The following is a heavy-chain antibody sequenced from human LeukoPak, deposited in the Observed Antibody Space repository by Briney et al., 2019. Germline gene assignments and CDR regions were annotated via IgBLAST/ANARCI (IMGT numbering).Heavy chain of an antibody. J-gene: IGHJ4*02. CDR1: GYTFTDYY. CDR2: VNPNDGDT. Sequence: ASVKVSCKASGYTFTDYYMHWVRQAPGQGFEWMGWVNPNDGDTNYAQKFQGRVTMTRDTSISTAHMEVSRLRSDDTAVYYCARANFLYCSSTTCLFDYWGQGTLVTVSS. V-gene: IGHV1-2*02. D-gene: IGHD2-2*01. CDR3: ARANFLYCSSTTCLFDY.